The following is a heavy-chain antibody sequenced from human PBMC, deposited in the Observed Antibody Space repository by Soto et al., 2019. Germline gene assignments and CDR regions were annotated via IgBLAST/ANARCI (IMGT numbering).Heavy chain of an antibody. Sequence: GGSLRLSCAASGFTFSSYGMHWVRQAPGKGLEWVAVIWYDGSNKYYADSVKGRSTISRDNSKNTLYLQMNSLRAEDTAVYYCAKGQLGRTTSCYCYFYSLGVWGQVTKGSVS. CDR3: AKGQLGRTTSCYCYFYSLGV. D-gene: IGHD3-16*02. V-gene: IGHV3-33*06. J-gene: IGHJ6*02. CDR2: IWYDGSNK. CDR1: GFTFSSYG.